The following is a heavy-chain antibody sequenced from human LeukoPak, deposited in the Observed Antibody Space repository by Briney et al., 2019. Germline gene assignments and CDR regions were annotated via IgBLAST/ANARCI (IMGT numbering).Heavy chain of an antibody. V-gene: IGHV3-23*01. CDR2: ISGSGGST. D-gene: IGHD3-10*01. CDR3: ARGSVTMVRGAHGDY. Sequence: PGGSLRLSCAASGFTFSSYAMSWVRQAPGKGLEWVSAISGSGGSTYYADSVKGRFTISRDNSKNTLYLQMNSLRAEDTAVYYCARGSVTMVRGAHGDYWGQGTLVTVSS. J-gene: IGHJ4*02. CDR1: GFTFSSYA.